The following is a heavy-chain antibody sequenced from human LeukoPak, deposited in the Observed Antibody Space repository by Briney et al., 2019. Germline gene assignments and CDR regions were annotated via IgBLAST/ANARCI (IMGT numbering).Heavy chain of an antibody. J-gene: IGHJ4*02. Sequence: IPSETLSLTCAVYGGSFSGYYWSWIRQPPGKGLEWIGEISHSGSTNYNPSLKSRVTISVDTSKNQFSLKLSSVTAADTAVYYCARGKPLGFDYWGQGTLVTVSS. D-gene: IGHD3-16*01. CDR1: GGSFSGYY. V-gene: IGHV4-34*01. CDR3: ARGKPLGFDY. CDR2: ISHSGST.